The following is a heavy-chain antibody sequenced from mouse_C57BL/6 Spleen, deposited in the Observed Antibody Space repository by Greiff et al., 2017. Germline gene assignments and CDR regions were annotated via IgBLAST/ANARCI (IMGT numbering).Heavy chain of an antibody. CDR2: ISGGGGNT. D-gene: IGHD1-1*01. J-gene: IGHJ1*03. CDR1: GFTFSSYT. V-gene: IGHV5-9*01. CDR3: ARTDYYYGSSHWYFDV. Sequence: DVMLVESGGGLVKPGGSLKLSCAASGFTFSSYTMPWVRQTPEKRLEWVATISGGGGNTYYPDSVKGRITISRDNAKNTLYLQMSSLRSEGTALYYCARTDYYYGSSHWYFDVWGTGTTVTVSS.